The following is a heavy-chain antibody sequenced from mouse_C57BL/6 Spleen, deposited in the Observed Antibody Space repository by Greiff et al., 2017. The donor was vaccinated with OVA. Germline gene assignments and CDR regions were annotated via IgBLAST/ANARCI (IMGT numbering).Heavy chain of an antibody. J-gene: IGHJ3*01. Sequence: QVQLQQPGAELVKPGASVKLSCKASGYTFTSYWMQWVKQRPGQGLEWIGEIDPSDSYTNYNQKFKGKATLTVDTSSSTAYMQLSSLTSEDSAVYYCAAGYSGAWFAYWGQGTLVTVSA. D-gene: IGHD2-12*01. V-gene: IGHV1-50*01. CDR1: GYTFTSYW. CDR3: AAGYSGAWFAY. CDR2: IDPSDSYT.